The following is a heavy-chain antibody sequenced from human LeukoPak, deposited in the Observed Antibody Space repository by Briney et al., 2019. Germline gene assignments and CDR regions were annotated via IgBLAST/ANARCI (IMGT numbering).Heavy chain of an antibody. D-gene: IGHD6-19*01. CDR1: GGSFSGYY. Sequence: ETLSLTCAVYGGSFSGYYWTWIRQPPGKGLEWIGEINHSGSTNYNPSLKSRVTISVDTSKNQFSLKLSSVTAADTAVYYCARGNLHSSGWASSQIDYWGQGTLVTVSS. CDR3: ARGNLHSSGWASSQIDY. J-gene: IGHJ4*02. V-gene: IGHV4-34*01. CDR2: INHSGST.